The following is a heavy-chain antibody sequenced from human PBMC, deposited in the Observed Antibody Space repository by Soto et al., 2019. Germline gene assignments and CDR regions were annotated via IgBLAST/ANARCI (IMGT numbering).Heavy chain of an antibody. V-gene: IGHV3-11*01. CDR2: ISSTGSTP. Sequence: QMQLVESGGGLVKPGGSLRLSCAASGFPFSDSYMAWIRQAPGKGLEEIATISSTGSTPYYADSVKGRFTISRDNAQNSLYLEMNNLRAEGTAVYYCARGQQLVANWLDPWGQGILVTVSS. J-gene: IGHJ5*02. D-gene: IGHD6-6*01. CDR1: GFPFSDSY. CDR3: ARGQQLVANWLDP.